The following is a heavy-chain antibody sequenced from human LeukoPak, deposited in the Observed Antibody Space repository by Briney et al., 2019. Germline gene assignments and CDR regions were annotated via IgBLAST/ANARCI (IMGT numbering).Heavy chain of an antibody. Sequence: PGGSLRLSCAASGFTFSSYFMNWVCQAPGKGLEWVANIKPDGSETYYVDSVKGRFTISRDNTKNSLYLQMNSLRAEGTAVYYCARGGSWSFDYWGQGTLVSVSS. CDR1: GFTFSSYF. V-gene: IGHV3-7*01. CDR3: ARGGSWSFDY. D-gene: IGHD3-10*01. CDR2: IKPDGSET. J-gene: IGHJ4*02.